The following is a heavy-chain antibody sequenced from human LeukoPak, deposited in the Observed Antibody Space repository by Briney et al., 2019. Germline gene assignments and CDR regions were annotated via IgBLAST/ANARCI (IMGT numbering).Heavy chain of an antibody. D-gene: IGHD3-22*01. CDR3: VKSIYYDSSGPFDY. CDR2: ISWNSGSI. Sequence: GRSLRLSCAASGFTFDDYAMHWVRQAPGKGLEWVSGISWNSGSIGYADSVKGRFTISRDSAKNSLYLQMNSLRPEDMALYYCVKSIYYDSSGPFDYWGQGTLVTVSS. V-gene: IGHV3-9*03. J-gene: IGHJ4*02. CDR1: GFTFDDYA.